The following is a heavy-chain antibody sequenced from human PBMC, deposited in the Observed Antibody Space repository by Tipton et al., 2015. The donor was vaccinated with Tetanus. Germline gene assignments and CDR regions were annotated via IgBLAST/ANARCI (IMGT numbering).Heavy chain of an antibody. CDR1: GYIFNNYW. Sequence: QLVQSGGEVEKPGESLKISCKGSGYIFNNYWIGWVRQKPGKGLEWMGIIYPGDSDTRYSPSFQGQVTISVDKSINTAYLQWSSLKASDTSMFYCARVHCTDGVCNFDFWGQGALVTVAS. V-gene: IGHV5-51*01. J-gene: IGHJ4*02. CDR3: ARVHCTDGVCNFDF. CDR2: IYPGDSDT. D-gene: IGHD2-8*01.